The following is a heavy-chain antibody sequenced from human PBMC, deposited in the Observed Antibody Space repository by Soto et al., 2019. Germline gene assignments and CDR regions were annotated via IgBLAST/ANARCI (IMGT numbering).Heavy chain of an antibody. CDR1: GFTFSNNA. J-gene: IGHJ6*02. D-gene: IGHD1-1*01. Sequence: QVQLVESGGGVVQPGRSLRLSCAASGFTFSNNAMDWVRQAPGKGLEWVAVISYDGSNKYIAESVKGRFTISRDNSKNTLFLQTNSLRAEDTAVYYCASGTTTSAFSAMDVWGQGTTVTVSS. CDR3: ASGTTTSAFSAMDV. V-gene: IGHV3-30-3*01. CDR2: ISYDGSNK.